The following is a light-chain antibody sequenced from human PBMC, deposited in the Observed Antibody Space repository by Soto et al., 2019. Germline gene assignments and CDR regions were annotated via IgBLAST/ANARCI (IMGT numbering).Light chain of an antibody. CDR3: QQYDIWPLT. J-gene: IGKJ4*01. CDR1: QSVGTH. CDR2: GES. V-gene: IGKV3D-15*01. Sequence: EVVLTQSPATLSVSPGQRATLSCRASQSVGTHLAWYQQKPGQSPRLLIYGESTRATGIPARFSGSGSGSEFTLTISSLQSEDCAVYYCQQYDIWPLTFGGGTKVEIK.